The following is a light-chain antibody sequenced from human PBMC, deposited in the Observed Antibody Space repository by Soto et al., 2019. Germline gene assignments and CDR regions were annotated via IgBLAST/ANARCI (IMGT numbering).Light chain of an antibody. Sequence: QAVVTQEPSLTVSPGGTVTLTCGCSTGAVTSGHYHYWFQQKPGQAPRTLIYDTSNKHSWTPARFSGSLLGGKAALTLSGAQPEDEAEYYCLLSYSGARVVFGGGTKLTVL. J-gene: IGLJ2*01. CDR1: TGAVTSGHY. CDR2: DTS. CDR3: LLSYSGARVV. V-gene: IGLV7-46*01.